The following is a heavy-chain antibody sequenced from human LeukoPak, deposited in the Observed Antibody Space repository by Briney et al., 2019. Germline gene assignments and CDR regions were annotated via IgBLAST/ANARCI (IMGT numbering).Heavy chain of an antibody. CDR2: ISSSSSYI. V-gene: IGHV3-21*01. CDR3: ARDMCGYSYGSDY. D-gene: IGHD5-18*01. Sequence: PGGSLRLSCAASGFTFSSYSMNWVRQAPGKGLEWVSSISSSSSYIYYADSVKGRFTISRDNAKNSLYLQMNSLRAEDTAVYYCARDMCGYSYGSDYWGQGTLVTVSS. J-gene: IGHJ4*02. CDR1: GFTFSSYS.